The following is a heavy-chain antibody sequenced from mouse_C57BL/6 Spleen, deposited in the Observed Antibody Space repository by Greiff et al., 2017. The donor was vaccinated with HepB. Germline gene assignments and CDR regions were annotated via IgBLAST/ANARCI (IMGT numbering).Heavy chain of an antibody. J-gene: IGHJ1*03. Sequence: EVQRVESGGGLVKPGGSLKLSCAASGFTFSSYAMSWVRQTPEKRLEWVATISDGGSYTYYPDNVKGRFTISRDNAKNNLYLQMSHLKSEDTAMYYCAREGMIKGYWYFDVWGTGTTVTVSS. CDR3: AREGMIKGYWYFDV. V-gene: IGHV5-4*01. CDR1: GFTFSSYA. D-gene: IGHD2-4*01. CDR2: ISDGGSYT.